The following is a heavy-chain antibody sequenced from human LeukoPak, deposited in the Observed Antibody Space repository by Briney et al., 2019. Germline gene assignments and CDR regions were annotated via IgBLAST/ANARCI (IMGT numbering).Heavy chain of an antibody. CDR2: MYYSGST. CDR1: GGSISSSSYF. Sequence: SETLSLTCIVSGGSISSSSYFWGWIRQPPGKGLEWIGSMYYSGSTYYNPSLKSRVTISVDTSKNQFSLKLASVTAADTAIYYCAKGAGGFSYYNWFDPWGQGTLVTVSS. J-gene: IGHJ5*02. CDR3: AKGAGGFSYYNWFDP. V-gene: IGHV4-39*07. D-gene: IGHD5-18*01.